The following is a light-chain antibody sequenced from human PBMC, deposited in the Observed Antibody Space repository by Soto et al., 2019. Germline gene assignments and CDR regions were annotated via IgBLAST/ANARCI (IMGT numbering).Light chain of an antibody. Sequence: EIVLTQSPATLSLSPGERATLSCRASQSVSSYLAWYQQKPGKAPRLLIYDAYNRATGIPARFSGSGSGTDFTLTRSSLEPDELAVYDCQQRSNVPLTFGVGTQVEIK. CDR1: QSVSSY. V-gene: IGKV3-11*01. CDR3: QQRSNVPLT. CDR2: DAY. J-gene: IGKJ4*01.